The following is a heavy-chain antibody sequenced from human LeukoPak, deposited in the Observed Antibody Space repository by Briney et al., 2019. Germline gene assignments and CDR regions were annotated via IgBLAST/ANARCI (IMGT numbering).Heavy chain of an antibody. J-gene: IGHJ5*02. D-gene: IGHD2-15*01. CDR3: ARKRYCSGGSCYSWRNWFDP. V-gene: IGHV1-69*04. CDR1: GGTFSSYA. Sequence: ASVKVSCKASGGTFSSYAISWVRQAPGQGLEWMGRIIPILGIANYAQKFQGRVTMTRNTSISTAYMELSSLRSEDTAVYYCARKRYCSGGSCYSWRNWFDPWGQGTLVTVSS. CDR2: IIPILGIA.